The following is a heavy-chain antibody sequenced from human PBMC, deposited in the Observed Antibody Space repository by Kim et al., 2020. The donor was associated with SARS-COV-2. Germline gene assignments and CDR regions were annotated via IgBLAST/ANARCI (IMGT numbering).Heavy chain of an antibody. V-gene: IGHV3-30*18. CDR1: GFTFRNYG. Sequence: GGSLRLSCAASGFTFRNYGMHWVRQAPGKGLEWVALISFDGSKTYYVDSVKGRFTISRDNSKNTLFLHMFALGAEDTAVYYCAKVCTSGACHDYWGQG. CDR2: ISFDGSKT. J-gene: IGHJ1*01. CDR3: AKVCTSGACHDY. D-gene: IGHD3-10*01.